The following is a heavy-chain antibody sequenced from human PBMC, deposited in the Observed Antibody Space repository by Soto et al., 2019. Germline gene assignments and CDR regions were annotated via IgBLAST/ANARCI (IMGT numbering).Heavy chain of an antibody. Sequence: QVQLVESGGGVVQPGRSLRLSCAASGFTFSSYGMHWVRQAPGKGLEWVAVIWYDGSNKYYADSVKGRFTISRDNSKNTLYLQMNSLRAEDTAVYYCAPRTTGFDPWGQGTLVTVSS. D-gene: IGHD4-17*01. CDR1: GFTFSSYG. J-gene: IGHJ5*02. V-gene: IGHV3-33*01. CDR3: APRTTGFDP. CDR2: IWYDGSNK.